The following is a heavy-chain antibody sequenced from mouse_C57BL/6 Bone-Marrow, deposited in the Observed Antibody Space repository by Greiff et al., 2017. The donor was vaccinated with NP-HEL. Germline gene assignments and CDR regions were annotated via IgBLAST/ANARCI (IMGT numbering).Heavy chain of an antibody. CDR2: IVPANGNT. CDR3: ARRLAY. CDR1: GFNLTHTY. Sequence: VAVLVRPRASVKLSCTASGFNLTHTYMHWVKQRPEQGLEWIGRIVPANGNTQSAPKFQGKATITADTSSNTAHLQLSSLTSEDTAISYCARRLAYWGQGTLVTVSA. J-gene: IGHJ3*01. V-gene: IGHV14-3*01.